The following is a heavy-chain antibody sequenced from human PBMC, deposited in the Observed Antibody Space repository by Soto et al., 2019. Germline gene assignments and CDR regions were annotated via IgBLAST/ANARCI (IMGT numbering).Heavy chain of an antibody. CDR1: GFSLSTSGVG. D-gene: IGHD3-10*01. V-gene: IGHV2-5*02. CDR2: IYLDDDN. Sequence: QITLKESGPTLVKPTQTLTLTCTFSGFSLSTSGVGVGWIRQPPGKALEWLALIYLDDDNRYSPSLKSLLTITQDTSKNQVVLTMTDLDPVDTATYYCAHSHYITMVRGVIIPYFDYWGQGTLVTVSS. CDR3: AHSHYITMVRGVIIPYFDY. J-gene: IGHJ4*02.